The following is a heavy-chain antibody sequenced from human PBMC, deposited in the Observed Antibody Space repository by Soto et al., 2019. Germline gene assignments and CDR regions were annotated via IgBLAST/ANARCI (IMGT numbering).Heavy chain of an antibody. J-gene: IGHJ6*02. CDR1: GYSVSSSDYY. V-gene: IGHV4-39*01. CDR2: MLYSGLT. D-gene: IGHD2-15*01. Sequence: SETLSLTCSVSGYSVSSSDYYWAWIRQPPGKGLEWIGSMLYSGLTYYNPSFKSRVTLSVDTSKNQFSVRLNSVTASDTAVYYCAPLSVSLSGPYGIHVWGQGTTVTVSS. CDR3: APLSVSLSGPYGIHV.